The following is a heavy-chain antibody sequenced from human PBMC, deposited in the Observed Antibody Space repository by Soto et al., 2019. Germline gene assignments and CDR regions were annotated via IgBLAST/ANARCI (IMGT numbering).Heavy chain of an antibody. CDR1: GFTFSSYA. CDR3: AIAPVVVYAFYI. J-gene: IGHJ3*02. CDR2: ISGGGGST. D-gene: IGHD2-15*01. V-gene: IGHV3-23*01. Sequence: EVQLLESGGGLVQPGGSLRLSCAASGFTFSSYAMSWVRQAPGKGLEWVSAISGGGGSTYYADSVKGRFTISRDNSKNTLYLQMDSMRPEDTGVYCCAIAPVVVYAFYIWGQGTIVTGSS.